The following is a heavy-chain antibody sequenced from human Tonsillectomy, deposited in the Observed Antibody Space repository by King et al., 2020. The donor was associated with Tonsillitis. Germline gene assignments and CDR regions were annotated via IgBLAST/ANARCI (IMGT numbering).Heavy chain of an antibody. CDR1: GFTFDSYV. CDR3: AKVNYDILTHFDD. CDR2: ISGSVGST. D-gene: IGHD3-9*01. Sequence: VQLVESGGGLVQPGGSLRLSCAASGFTFDSYVMSWVRQAPGKGLEWVATISGSVGSTYYADSVKGRFTISRDNSKNTLYLQMNSLRAEDTALYYCAKVNYDILTHFDDWGQGTLVTVSS. V-gene: IGHV3-23*04. J-gene: IGHJ4*02.